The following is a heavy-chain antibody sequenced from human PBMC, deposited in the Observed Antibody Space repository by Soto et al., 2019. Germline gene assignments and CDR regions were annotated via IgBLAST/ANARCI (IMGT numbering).Heavy chain of an antibody. V-gene: IGHV3-23*01. J-gene: IGHJ4*02. CDR3: AKRPLTAAGFDY. D-gene: IGHD6-13*01. CDR1: GXXXXXXA. Sequence: EVQLLESGGGXXXXGGXXXLSCAASGXXXXXXAMTXXXQAPGKGLEWVSVITGSGGGTYFVDSVKGRFTISRDNSKNTVYLQMNRLRAEDTAVYYCAKRPLTAAGFDYWGQGTLVTVSS. CDR2: ITGSGGGT.